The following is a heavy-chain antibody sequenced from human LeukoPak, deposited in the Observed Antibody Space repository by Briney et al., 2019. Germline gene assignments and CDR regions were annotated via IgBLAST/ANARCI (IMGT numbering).Heavy chain of an antibody. J-gene: IGHJ3*02. Sequence: SETLSLTCTVSGGSISSYYWSWIRQPPGKGLEWIGYIYYSGSTNYNPSLKSRVTISVDTSKNQFPLKLSSVTAADTAVYYCARGTEYYDILTGYSLDAFDIWGQGTMVTVSS. CDR1: GGSISSYY. CDR3: ARGTEYYDILTGYSLDAFDI. V-gene: IGHV4-59*01. CDR2: IYYSGST. D-gene: IGHD3-9*01.